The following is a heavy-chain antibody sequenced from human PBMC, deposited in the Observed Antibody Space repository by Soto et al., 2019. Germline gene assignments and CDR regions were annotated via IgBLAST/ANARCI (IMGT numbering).Heavy chain of an antibody. CDR2: INSDGSST. CDR3: ARVYRFLEWLFPRDYYYYYGMDV. D-gene: IGHD3-3*01. Sequence: GGSLRLSCAASGSTFSSYWMHWVRQAPGKGLVWVSRINSDGSSTSYADSVKGRFTISRDNAKNTLYLQMNSLRAEDTAVYYCARVYRFLEWLFPRDYYYYYGMDVWGQGTTVTVSS. J-gene: IGHJ6*02. CDR1: GSTFSSYW. V-gene: IGHV3-74*01.